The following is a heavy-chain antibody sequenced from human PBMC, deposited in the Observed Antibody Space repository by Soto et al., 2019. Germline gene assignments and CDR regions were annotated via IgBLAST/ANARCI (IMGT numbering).Heavy chain of an antibody. J-gene: IGHJ4*02. CDR3: ARGGGVVVPAAADC. V-gene: IGHV4-39*07. Sequence: SETLSLTCTVSGGSISSGGYYWSWIRQPPGKGLEWIGEINHSGSTNYNPSLKSRVTISVDTSKNQSSLKLSSVTAADTAVYYCARGGGVVVPAAADCWGQGTLVTVSS. D-gene: IGHD2-2*01. CDR1: GGSISSGGYY. CDR2: INHSGST.